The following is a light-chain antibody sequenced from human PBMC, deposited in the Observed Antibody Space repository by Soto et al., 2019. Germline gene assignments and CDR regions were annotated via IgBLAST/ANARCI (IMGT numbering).Light chain of an antibody. V-gene: IGKV3-20*01. CDR2: GAS. J-gene: IGKJ1*01. CDR3: QQYGISPRR. CDR1: QSVSSSY. Sequence: LPLSPGTLHMYPAHSATLYCRASQSVSSSYLAWYQQKPGQAPRLLIYGASSRATGIPDRFSGSGSGTDFTLTISRLEPEDFAVYYCQQYGISPRRFGEGTRVDIK.